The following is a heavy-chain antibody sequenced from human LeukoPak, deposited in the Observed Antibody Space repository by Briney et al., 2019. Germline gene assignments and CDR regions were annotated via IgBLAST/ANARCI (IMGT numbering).Heavy chain of an antibody. CDR3: ARDLGYCSGTSCRNWFDP. V-gene: IGHV3-21*01. CDR2: ISSSSSYI. D-gene: IGHD2-2*01. Sequence: GGSLRLSCAASGFTFSSYSMNWVRQAPGKGLEWVSSISSSSSYIYYADSVKGRFTISRDNAKNSLYLQMNSLRAEDTAVYYCARDLGYCSGTSCRNWFDPWGQGTLVTVSS. CDR1: GFTFSSYS. J-gene: IGHJ5*02.